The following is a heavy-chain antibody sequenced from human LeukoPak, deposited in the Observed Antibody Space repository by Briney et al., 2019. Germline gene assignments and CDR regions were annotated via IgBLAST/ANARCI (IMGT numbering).Heavy chain of an antibody. CDR1: GFTFSSDG. J-gene: IGHJ1*01. CDR3: AKDTYYYDSRAPFQH. D-gene: IGHD3-22*01. CDR2: IWYDGSNK. V-gene: IGHV3-33*06. Sequence: PGGSLRLSCAASGFTFSSDGMHWVREAPGKGLGWVAVIWYDGSNKYYADSVKGRFTISRDNSKNTLYLQMNSLRAEDTAVYYCAKDTYYYDSRAPFQHWGQGTLVTVSS.